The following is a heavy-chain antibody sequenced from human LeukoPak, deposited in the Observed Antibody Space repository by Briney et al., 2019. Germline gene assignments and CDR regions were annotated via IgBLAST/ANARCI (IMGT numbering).Heavy chain of an antibody. J-gene: IGHJ6*02. D-gene: IGHD2-15*01. Sequence: ASVKVSCKVSGYTLTELSMHWVRQAPGKGLERMGGFDPEDGETIYAQKFQGRVTMTEDTSTDTAYMELSSLRSEDTAVYYCATYVDRLYYAMDVWGQGTTVTVSS. CDR2: FDPEDGET. CDR3: ATYVDRLYYAMDV. CDR1: GYTLTELS. V-gene: IGHV1-24*01.